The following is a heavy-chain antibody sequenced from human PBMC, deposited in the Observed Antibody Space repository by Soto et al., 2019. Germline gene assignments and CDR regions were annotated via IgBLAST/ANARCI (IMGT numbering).Heavy chain of an antibody. J-gene: IGHJ4*02. Sequence: GGSLRLSCAASGFTFSSYWMHWVRQAPGKGLVWVSSISSTTNYIYYADSMKGRFTVSRDNAKNSVYLEMNSLSAEDTAVYYCARESEDLTSNFDYWGQGTLVTVSS. CDR3: ARESEDLTSNFDY. CDR2: ISSTTNYI. V-gene: IGHV3-21*01. CDR1: GFTFSSYW.